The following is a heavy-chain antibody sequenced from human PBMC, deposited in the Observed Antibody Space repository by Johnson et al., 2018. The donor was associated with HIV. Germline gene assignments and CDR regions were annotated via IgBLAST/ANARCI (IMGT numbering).Heavy chain of an antibody. J-gene: IGHJ3*01. V-gene: IGHV3-11*04. CDR2: ITPSGTTI. CDR1: GFTFSDSS. CDR3: AKRRVAGDDAFDV. D-gene: IGHD6-19*01. Sequence: MQLVESGGGLVKPGGSLRLSCAASGFTFSDSSMNWIRQAPGKGLEWVSYITPSGTTIYNADSVKGRFTISRDNAKKSLYLQMTSLRAEDTAMYYCAKRRVAGDDAFDVWGQGTMVIVSS.